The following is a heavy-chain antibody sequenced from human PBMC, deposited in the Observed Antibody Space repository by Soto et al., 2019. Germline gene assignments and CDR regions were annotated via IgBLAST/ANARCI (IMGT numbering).Heavy chain of an antibody. J-gene: IGHJ6*03. CDR3: ARGILRPNHYMDV. V-gene: IGHV4-31*02. CDR2: IYDSGSA. D-gene: IGHD1-26*01. Sequence: WTWSRQHPGKGLEWIGYIYDSGSAFYNPSLKSRVTMSVDTSKNQFSLNLRSVTAAGTAVFYCARGILRPNHYMDVWGKGTAVAVSS.